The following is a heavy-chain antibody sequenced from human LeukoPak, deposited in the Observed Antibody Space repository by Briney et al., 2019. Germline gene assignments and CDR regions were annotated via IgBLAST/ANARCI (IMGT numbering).Heavy chain of an antibody. Sequence: PSETLSLTCTVSGGSAGSGTFYWSWIRQPPGKGLEWIGDIYYSGSTNYNPSLKSRVTVSVDMSTNQFSLKLISVTAADTAVYYCSRENGAFSPFGYWGQGTLVTVLS. V-gene: IGHV4-61*01. J-gene: IGHJ4*02. D-gene: IGHD2-8*01. CDR3: SRENGAFSPFGY. CDR1: GGSAGSGTFY. CDR2: IYYSGST.